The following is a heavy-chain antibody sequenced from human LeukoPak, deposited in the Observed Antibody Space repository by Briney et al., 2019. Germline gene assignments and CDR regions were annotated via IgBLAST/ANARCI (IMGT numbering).Heavy chain of an antibody. Sequence: ASVKVSCKASGGTFSSYAISWVRQAPGQGLEWMGGIIPIFGTANYAQKFQGRVTITTDESTSTAYMELSSLRSEDTAVYYCARDNEGYCSSTSCRHYYYYYMDVWGKGATVTVSS. CDR2: IIPIFGTA. CDR3: ARDNEGYCSSTSCRHYYYYYMDV. CDR1: GGTFSSYA. V-gene: IGHV1-69*05. J-gene: IGHJ6*03. D-gene: IGHD2-2*01.